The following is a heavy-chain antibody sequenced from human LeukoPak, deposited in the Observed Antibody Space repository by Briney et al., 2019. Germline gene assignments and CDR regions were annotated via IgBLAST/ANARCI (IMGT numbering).Heavy chain of an antibody. CDR2: IYYSGST. CDR1: GGSISSSSYY. V-gene: IGHV4-39*01. J-gene: IGHJ3*02. D-gene: IGHD1-1*01. Sequence: SETLSLTCTVSGGSISSSSYYWGWIRQPPGKGLEWIGSIYYSGSTYYNPSLKSRVTISVDTSKNQFSLKLSSVTAADTAVYYCARRYRVGGAFDIWGQGTMVTVSS. CDR3: ARRYRVGGAFDI.